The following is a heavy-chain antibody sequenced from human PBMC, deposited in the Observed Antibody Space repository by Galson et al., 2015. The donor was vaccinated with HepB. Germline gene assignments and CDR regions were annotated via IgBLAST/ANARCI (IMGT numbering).Heavy chain of an antibody. D-gene: IGHD4-11*01. CDR1: GFDFTSCG. CDR3: ARDSAFFSRDYIGVYHFDL. Sequence: SLRLSCAASGFDFTSCGMHWVRQAPGKGLEWLTVTSYDGSKKFYADSVKDRFTISRDNSKKTLFLEMNSLRPADTAVYFCARDSAFFSRDYIGVYHFDLWGPGTLVTVSS. V-gene: IGHV3-30*03. J-gene: IGHJ4*02. CDR2: TSYDGSKK.